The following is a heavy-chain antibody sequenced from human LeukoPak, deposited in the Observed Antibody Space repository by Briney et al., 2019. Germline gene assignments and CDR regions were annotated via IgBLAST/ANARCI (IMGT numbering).Heavy chain of an antibody. CDR3: AKDISRDGYNYAFDI. D-gene: IGHD5-24*01. CDR2: ISWNSGSI. CDR1: GFTFDDYA. Sequence: GRSLRLSCAASGFTFDDYAMHWVRQAPGKGLEWVSGISWNSGSIGYADSEKGRFTISRDNAKNSLYLQMNSLRAEDTALYYCAKDISRDGYNYAFDIWGQGTMVTVSS. J-gene: IGHJ3*02. V-gene: IGHV3-9*01.